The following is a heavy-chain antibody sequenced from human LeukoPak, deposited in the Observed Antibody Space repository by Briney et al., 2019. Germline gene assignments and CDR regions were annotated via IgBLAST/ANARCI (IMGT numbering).Heavy chain of an antibody. CDR2: IYYSGST. CDR1: GGSISSYY. J-gene: IGHJ6*02. Sequence: SETLSPTCTVSGGSISSYYWSWIRQPPGKGLEWIGYIYYSGSTNYNPSLKSRVTISVDTSKNQFSLKLSSVTAADTAVYYCARDRRSYGMDVWGQGTTVTVSS. V-gene: IGHV4-59*01. CDR3: ARDRRSYGMDV.